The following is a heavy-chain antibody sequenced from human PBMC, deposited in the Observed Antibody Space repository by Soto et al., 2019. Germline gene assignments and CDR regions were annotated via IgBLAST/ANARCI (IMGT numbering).Heavy chain of an antibody. J-gene: IGHJ5*02. CDR2: IYYSGST. CDR1: GGSFSSGDYY. V-gene: IGHV4-30-4*01. CDR3: ARVPAAPGWFDP. D-gene: IGHD2-2*01. Sequence: QVQLQESGPGLVKPSQTLSLTCTVSGGSFSSGDYYWGWIRQPPGKGLEWIGYIYYSGSTYYNPSLKSRVTISVATSKNQFSLKLSSVTAADTAVYYCARVPAAPGWFDPRCQGTLFTVSS.